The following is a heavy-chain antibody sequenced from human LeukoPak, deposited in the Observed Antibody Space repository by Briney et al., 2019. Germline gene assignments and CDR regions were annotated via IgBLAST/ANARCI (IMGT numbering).Heavy chain of an antibody. V-gene: IGHV4-39*07. CDR3: ARVGLRLNWFDP. CDR2: IFYSGST. Sequence: SETLSLTCTVSGGSISTSNYYWGWIRQPPGKGLEWIGNIFYSGSTYYSPSLKTRVTISVDPSKNQFSLKLSSVTAADTAVYYCARVGLRLNWFDPWGQGTLVTVSS. J-gene: IGHJ5*02. CDR1: GGSISTSNYY. D-gene: IGHD2-15*01.